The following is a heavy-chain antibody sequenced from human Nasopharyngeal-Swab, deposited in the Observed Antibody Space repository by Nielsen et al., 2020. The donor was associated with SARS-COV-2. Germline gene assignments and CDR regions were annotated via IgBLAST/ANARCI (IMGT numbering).Heavy chain of an antibody. J-gene: IGHJ4*02. D-gene: IGHD3-22*01. CDR1: GYTFTSYG. Sequence: ASVKVSCKASGYTFTSYGISWVRQAPGQGLEWMGWISVYNGNTNYAQKLQGRVTMTTDTSTSTAYMELRSLRSDDTAVYYCARALPYYYDSSGYRPYYYFDYWGQGTLVTVSS. V-gene: IGHV1-18*01. CDR3: ARALPYYYDSSGYRPYYYFDY. CDR2: ISVYNGNT.